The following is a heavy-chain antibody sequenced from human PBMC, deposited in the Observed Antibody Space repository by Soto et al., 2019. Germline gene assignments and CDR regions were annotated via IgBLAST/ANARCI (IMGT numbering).Heavy chain of an antibody. CDR1: GDSISNYY. CDR3: ARHFFHGGYDCLKFDY. Sequence: QVQLQESGPGLVKPSETLSLTCTVSGDSISNYYWSWIRQPPGKGLEWIGYIHYTGSTNYNPSLKSRVSVSVDTSKNQFSLKLSSVTAADTAVYYCARHFFHGGYDCLKFDYWGQGTLVIASS. V-gene: IGHV4-59*08. CDR2: IHYTGST. D-gene: IGHD2-21*02. J-gene: IGHJ4*02.